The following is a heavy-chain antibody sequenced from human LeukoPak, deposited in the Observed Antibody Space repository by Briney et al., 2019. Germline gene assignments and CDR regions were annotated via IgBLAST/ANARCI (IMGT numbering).Heavy chain of an antibody. CDR2: IYSGGST. V-gene: IGHV3-66*01. D-gene: IGHD3-22*01. CDR3: ASGTLLQHRKTVFSAFDY. J-gene: IGHJ4*02. Sequence: GGSLRLSCAASGFTVSRNYMSWVRQAPGKGLEWVSVIYSGGSTYYTDSVKGRFTISRDNSKNTLYLQMNSLRAEDTAVYFCASGTLLQHRKTVFSAFDYWGQGTPVTVSS. CDR1: GFTVSRNY.